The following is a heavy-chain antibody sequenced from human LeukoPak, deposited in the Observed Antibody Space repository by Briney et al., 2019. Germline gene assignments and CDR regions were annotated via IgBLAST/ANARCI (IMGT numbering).Heavy chain of an antibody. CDR1: GGSMSSYY. CDR3: ARETSLAGFASGLGFNY. CDR2: VYGSGYT. J-gene: IGHJ4*02. D-gene: IGHD6-19*01. V-gene: IGHV4-59*01. Sequence: SETLSLTCTVSGGSMSSYYWSWIRQPPGKGLEWIGYVYGSGYTNYNPSLKSRVTMSVDTSKNHFSLKLTSVTAADTATYYCARETSLAGFASGLGFNYWGQGILVTVSS.